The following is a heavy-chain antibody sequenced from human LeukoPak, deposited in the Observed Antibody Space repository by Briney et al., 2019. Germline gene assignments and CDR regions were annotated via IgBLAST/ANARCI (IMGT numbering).Heavy chain of an antibody. CDR2: INEDGSET. CDR1: GFPFNTYW. J-gene: IGHJ5*02. Sequence: PGGSLRLSCAGSGFPFNTYWISWIRQAPGKGLQWLGYINEDGSETYYVGSLKGRLTISRDNAKNSSFLEMSSLGVEDTAVYYCARDVGRFCTRGSCFSDAWGQGTLVTVSS. CDR3: ARDVGRFCTRGSCFSDA. D-gene: IGHD2-15*01. V-gene: IGHV3-7*01.